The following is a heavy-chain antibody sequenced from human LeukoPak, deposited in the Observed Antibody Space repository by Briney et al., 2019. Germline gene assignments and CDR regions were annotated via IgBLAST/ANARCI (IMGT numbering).Heavy chain of an antibody. V-gene: IGHV4-34*01. Sequence: SETLSLTCAVYGGSFSGYYWSWIRQPPGKGLGWIGEINHSGSTNYNPSLKSRVTISVDTSKNQFSLKLSSVTAADTAVYYCARGGHSMVRGGWFDPWGQGTLVTVSS. CDR2: INHSGST. CDR3: ARGGHSMVRGGWFDP. D-gene: IGHD3-10*01. J-gene: IGHJ5*02. CDR1: GGSFSGYY.